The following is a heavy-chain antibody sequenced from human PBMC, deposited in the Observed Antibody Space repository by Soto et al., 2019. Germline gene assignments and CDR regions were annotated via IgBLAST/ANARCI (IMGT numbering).Heavy chain of an antibody. J-gene: IGHJ6*02. V-gene: IGHV1-18*01. CDR2: ISAYNGNT. Sequence: QVQLVQSGAEVKKPGASVKVSCKASGYTFTSYGISWVRQAPGQGLEWMGWISAYNGNTNYAQKLQGRVTMTTDTSTSSAYMELRSLRSDDTAVYYCARDPRCEDVLWNTQGRGCYGMDVWGQGTTVTVSS. CDR1: GYTFTSYG. D-gene: IGHD1-1*01. CDR3: ARDPRCEDVLWNTQGRGCYGMDV.